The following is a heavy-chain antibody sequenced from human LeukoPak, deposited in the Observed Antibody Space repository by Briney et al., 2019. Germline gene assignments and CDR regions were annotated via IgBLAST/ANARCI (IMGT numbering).Heavy chain of an antibody. Sequence: SETLSLTCTVSGGSISSYYWGWIRQPPGKGLEWIGYIYYSGSTNYNPSLKSRVTISVDTSKNQFSLKLSSVTAADTAVYYCARDRGYSGYDFDYWGQGTLVTVSS. J-gene: IGHJ4*02. CDR1: GGSISSYY. D-gene: IGHD5-12*01. V-gene: IGHV4-59*01. CDR3: ARDRGYSGYDFDY. CDR2: IYYSGST.